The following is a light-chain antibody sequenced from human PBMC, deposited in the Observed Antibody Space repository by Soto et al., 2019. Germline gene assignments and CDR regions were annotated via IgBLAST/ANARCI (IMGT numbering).Light chain of an antibody. Sequence: IVLTQSPGTLSLSPGEIAALSCRASQSISSSYLAWYQQKPGQAPRLLIYGESSRATGIPDRLSGSGYGTDFTLTISRLEPEDFAVYYCQQYGSSRTFG. CDR2: GES. V-gene: IGKV3-20*01. CDR3: QQYGSSRT. CDR1: QSISSSY. J-gene: IGKJ1*01.